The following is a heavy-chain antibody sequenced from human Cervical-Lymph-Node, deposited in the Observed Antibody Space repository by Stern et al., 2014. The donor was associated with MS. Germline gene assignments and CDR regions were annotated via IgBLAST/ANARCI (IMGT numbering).Heavy chain of an antibody. CDR3: AKVAWELLGAFDI. D-gene: IGHD2-15*01. V-gene: IGHV1-2*02. CDR2: INPSTGAT. CDR1: GYTFIDYY. Sequence: QVQLVQSGAEVKKPGASVTVSCKASGYTFIDYYIHLVRQAPGQGFEWLVWINPSTGATNYGQKFQGRVTMTRDTSINTAYVELRRLRSDDTAVYFCAKVAWELLGAFDIWGQGTLITVSS. J-gene: IGHJ3*02.